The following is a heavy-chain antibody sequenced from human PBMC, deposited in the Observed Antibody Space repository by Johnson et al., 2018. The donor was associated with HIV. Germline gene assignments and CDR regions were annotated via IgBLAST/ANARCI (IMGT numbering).Heavy chain of an antibody. CDR1: GFIFSDYA. CDR3: AKSTQATIARESGPYGAFDI. CDR2: TSYDEIKK. Sequence: QVQLVESGGGVVQPGRSLRLSCAASGFIFSDYAMHWVRLAPGKGLEWVAVTSYDEIKKNYADSVKGRFTISRDNSKNPLYLQMNSLRAEDTALYYCAKSTQATIARESGPYGAFDIWGQGTMVTVSS. J-gene: IGHJ3*02. D-gene: IGHD3-10*01. V-gene: IGHV3-30*04.